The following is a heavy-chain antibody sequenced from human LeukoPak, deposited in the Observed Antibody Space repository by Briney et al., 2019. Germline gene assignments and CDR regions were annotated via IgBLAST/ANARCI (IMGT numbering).Heavy chain of an antibody. J-gene: IGHJ1*01. V-gene: IGHV4-34*01. D-gene: IGHD3-10*01. CDR3: ARATYYYGSGSYRGYFQH. Sequence: SETLSLTCAVYGGSFSGYYWSWIRQLPGKGLEWIGEINHSGSTNYNPSLKSRVTISVDTSKNQFSLKLSSVTAADTAVYYCARATYYYGSGSYRGYFQHWGQGTLVTVSS. CDR2: INHSGST. CDR1: GGSFSGYY.